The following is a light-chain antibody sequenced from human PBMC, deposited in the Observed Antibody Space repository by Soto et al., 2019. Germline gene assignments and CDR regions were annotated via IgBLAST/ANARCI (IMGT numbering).Light chain of an antibody. CDR1: QSVSSY. Sequence: EIVLTQSPATLSLSPGERATLSCRASQSVSSYLAWYQQKPSQAPRLLIYGASTRATGIPARFSGSGSGTEFTLTISSLQSEDFAVYYCQQYNNWPTWTFGQGTKVDIK. CDR2: GAS. V-gene: IGKV3-15*01. CDR3: QQYNNWPTWT. J-gene: IGKJ1*01.